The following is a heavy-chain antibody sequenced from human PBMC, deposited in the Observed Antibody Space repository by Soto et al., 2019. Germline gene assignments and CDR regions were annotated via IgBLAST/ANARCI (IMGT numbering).Heavy chain of an antibody. CDR1: GSTFSSYA. CDR3: ARYIPGVRYYGMDV. J-gene: IGHJ6*02. D-gene: IGHD2-2*01. CDR2: IGESGTPT. V-gene: IGHV3-23*01. Sequence: GGSLRLSSAASGSTFSSYAMKWVRQAQGKGLEWVSLIGESGTPTYYADSVKGRFTISRDNSGNTLFLEMYSLRAEDTAVYYCARYIPGVRYYGMDVWGQGTTVTVSS.